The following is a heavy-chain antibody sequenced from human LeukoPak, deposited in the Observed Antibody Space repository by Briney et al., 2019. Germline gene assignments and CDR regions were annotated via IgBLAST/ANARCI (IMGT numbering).Heavy chain of an antibody. V-gene: IGHV4-59*08. Sequence: SETLSLTCTVSGGSISSYYWSWIRQPPGKGLEWIGYIYYSGSTNYNPSLKSRVTISVDTSKNQFSLKLSSVTAADTAVYYCARQGYSGYDYNAFDIWGQGTMVTVSS. CDR1: GGSISSYY. CDR2: IYYSGST. J-gene: IGHJ3*02. CDR3: ARQGYSGYDYNAFDI. D-gene: IGHD5-12*01.